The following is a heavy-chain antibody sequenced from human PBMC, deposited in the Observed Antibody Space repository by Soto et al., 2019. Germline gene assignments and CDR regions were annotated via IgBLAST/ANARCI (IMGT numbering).Heavy chain of an antibody. CDR3: ARDAYYYDSSGYYGGYYYYGMDV. D-gene: IGHD3-22*01. Sequence: GGSLRLSCAASGFTFSSYGMHWVRQAPGKGLEWVAVIWYDGSNKYYADSVKGRFTISRDNSKNTLYLQMNSLRAEDTAVYYCARDAYYYDSSGYYGGYYYYGMDVWGQGTTVTVSS. J-gene: IGHJ6*02. V-gene: IGHV3-33*01. CDR1: GFTFSSYG. CDR2: IWYDGSNK.